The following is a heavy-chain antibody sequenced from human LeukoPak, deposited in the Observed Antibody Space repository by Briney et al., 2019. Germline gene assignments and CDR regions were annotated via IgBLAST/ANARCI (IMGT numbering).Heavy chain of an antibody. V-gene: IGHV4-4*02. CDR2: MHHSGRT. CDR3: ARAQEGCSRASCYLEP. CDR1: GASISSTNG. Sequence: PSETLSLTCAISGASISSTNGWIWVRQPPGKGLEWIGEMHHSGRTNYNPSLKSRITISVDKSKNQVFLRLNSVAAADTALYYCARAQEGCSRASCYLEPWGQGTLVTVSS. J-gene: IGHJ5*02. D-gene: IGHD2-2*01.